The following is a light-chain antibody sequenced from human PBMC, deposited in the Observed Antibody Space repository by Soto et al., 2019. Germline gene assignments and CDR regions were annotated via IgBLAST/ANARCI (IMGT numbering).Light chain of an antibody. V-gene: IGKV3-15*01. Sequence: EIVMTQSPVTLSVSPGERATLSCRASQTVSNNLAWYQRKPGQAPRLLIYGASTRATGVPARFSGSGSGTEFTLTISSLQSEDSAVYYCQQYTNWPLTLGQGTGLDIK. CDR1: QTVSNN. CDR2: GAS. CDR3: QQYTNWPLT. J-gene: IGKJ5*01.